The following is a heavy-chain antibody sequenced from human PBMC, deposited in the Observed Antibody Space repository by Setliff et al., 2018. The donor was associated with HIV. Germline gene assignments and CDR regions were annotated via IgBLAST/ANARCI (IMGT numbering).Heavy chain of an antibody. Sequence: SETLSLTCAVYCGSFSGFYWSWIRQPPGKGLEWIGEINHSGSTTYNPSLKSRVTISVDTSKNHFSLKLSSVTAADTAVYYCANFLPDTAAAGPRFDYWGQGTLVTVSS. J-gene: IGHJ4*02. V-gene: IGHV4-34*01. D-gene: IGHD6-13*01. CDR3: ANFLPDTAAAGPRFDY. CDR2: INHSGST. CDR1: CGSFSGFY.